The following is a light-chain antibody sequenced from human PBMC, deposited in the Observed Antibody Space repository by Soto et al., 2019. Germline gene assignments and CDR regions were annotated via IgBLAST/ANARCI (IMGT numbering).Light chain of an antibody. J-gene: IGKJ1*01. Sequence: DIQMTQSPSTLSASVGDRVTITCRASQSISSWLAWYQQKPGKAPKLLIYSASNLDSGVPSRFSGSGSGTEFTFTISSLQPDDFATYYCQQFSSYSRTFGQGTKV. V-gene: IGKV1-5*01. CDR1: QSISSW. CDR2: SAS. CDR3: QQFSSYSRT.